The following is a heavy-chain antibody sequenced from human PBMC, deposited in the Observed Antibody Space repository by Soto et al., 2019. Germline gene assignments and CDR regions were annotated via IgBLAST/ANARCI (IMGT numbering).Heavy chain of an antibody. V-gene: IGHV3-23*01. D-gene: IGHD5-18*01. CDR3: AKDRMDTAMVKVYYYYGMDV. J-gene: IGHJ6*02. Sequence: GGSLRLSCAASGFTFSSYAMSWFRQAPGKGLEWVSAISGSGGSTYYADSVKGRFTISRDNSKNTLYLQMNSLRAEDTAVYYCAKDRMDTAMVKVYYYYGMDVWGQGTTVTVSS. CDR1: GFTFSSYA. CDR2: ISGSGGST.